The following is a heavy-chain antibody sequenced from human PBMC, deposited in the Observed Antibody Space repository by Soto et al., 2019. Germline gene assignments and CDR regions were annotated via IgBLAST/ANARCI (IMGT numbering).Heavy chain of an antibody. Sequence: QVQLVESGGGVVQPGRSLRLSCAASGFTFSSYGMHWVRQAPGKGLEWVAVIWYDGSNKYYADSVKGRFTISRDNSKNTLYLQMNSLRAEDTAVYYCAREGGTWDYYYYYGMDVWGQGTTVTVSS. V-gene: IGHV3-33*01. CDR1: GFTFSSYG. J-gene: IGHJ6*02. CDR2: IWYDGSNK. CDR3: AREGGTWDYYYYYGMDV. D-gene: IGHD3-16*01.